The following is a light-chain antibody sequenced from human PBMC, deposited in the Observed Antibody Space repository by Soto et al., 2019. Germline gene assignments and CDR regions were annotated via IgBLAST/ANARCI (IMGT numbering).Light chain of an antibody. CDR3: GSWDSSLSAYV. CDR2: DDD. J-gene: IGLJ1*01. CDR1: SSNIGGNS. V-gene: IGLV1-51*01. Sequence: YMLTQPPSECAEPGQRVTISCTGSSSNIGGNSVSWYQQLPGTAPKLLIYDDDKRPSGIPDRFSGSKSGTSATLGITGFQTGDEADYYCGSWDSSLSAYVFGTGPKVTVL.